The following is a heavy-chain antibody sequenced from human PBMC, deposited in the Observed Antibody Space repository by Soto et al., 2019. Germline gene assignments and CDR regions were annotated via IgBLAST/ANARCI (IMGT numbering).Heavy chain of an antibody. V-gene: IGHV3-23*01. CDR2: ITASGGDT. Sequence: GSLRLSCAASGCTFSNYPMSWVRQAPGKGLEWVSAITASGGDTYYRESVEGRFTISRDNSKNTLYLQMNSLRAEDTAIYYCAKKRSLHKAPFHYRGQGILVTVS. CDR3: AKKRSLHKAPFHY. J-gene: IGHJ4*02. CDR1: GCTFSNYP. D-gene: IGHD1-1*01.